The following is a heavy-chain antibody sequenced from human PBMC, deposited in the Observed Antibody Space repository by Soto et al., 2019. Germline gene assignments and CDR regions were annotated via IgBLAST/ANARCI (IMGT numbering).Heavy chain of an antibody. CDR3: ARDHCGGDCYPAGLFGY. CDR1: GFTFSSYA. J-gene: IGHJ4*02. CDR2: ISYDGSNK. V-gene: IGHV3-30-3*01. D-gene: IGHD2-21*02. Sequence: QVQLVESGGGVVQPGRSLRLSCAASGFTFSSYAMHWVRQAPGKGLEWVAVISYDGSNKYYADSVKGRFTISRDNSKNTLYLQMNSLRAEDTAVYYCARDHCGGDCYPAGLFGYWGQGTLVTVSS.